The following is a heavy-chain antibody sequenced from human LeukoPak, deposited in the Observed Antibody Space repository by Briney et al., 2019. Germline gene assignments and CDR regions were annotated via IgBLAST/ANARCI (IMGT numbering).Heavy chain of an antibody. D-gene: IGHD3-10*01. Sequence: GGSLRLSCAASGFTFSTFAMSWVRQTPGKGLEWVSVISGGGGSTDYADSVKGRFTISRDNSKNTLYLQMNSLRAEDTAVYYCARERSSGAFDYWGQGTLVTVSS. CDR2: ISGGGGST. CDR1: GFTFSTFA. CDR3: ARERSSGAFDY. J-gene: IGHJ4*02. V-gene: IGHV3-23*01.